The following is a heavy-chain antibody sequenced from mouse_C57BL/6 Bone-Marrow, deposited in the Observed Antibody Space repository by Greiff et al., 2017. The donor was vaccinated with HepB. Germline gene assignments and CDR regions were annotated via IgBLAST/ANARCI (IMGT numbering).Heavy chain of an antibody. CDR2: ISSGGDYI. J-gene: IGHJ3*01. CDR3: TRGGDDYDGFAY. D-gene: IGHD2-4*01. V-gene: IGHV5-9-1*02. CDR1: GFTFSSYA. Sequence: EVQGVESGEGLVKPGGSLKLSCAASGFTFSSYAMSWVRQTPEKRLEWVAYISSGGDYIYYADTVKGRFTISRDNARNTLYLQMSSLKSEDTAMYYCTRGGDDYDGFAYWGQGTLVTVSA.